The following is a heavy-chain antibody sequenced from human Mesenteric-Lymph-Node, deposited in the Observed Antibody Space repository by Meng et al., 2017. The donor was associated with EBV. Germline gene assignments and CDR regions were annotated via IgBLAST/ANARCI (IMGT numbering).Heavy chain of an antibody. D-gene: IGHD4-23*01. CDR2: IYWDDDK. V-gene: IGHV2-5*02. CDR1: GFSLSTSGVG. CDR3: THINGGGNSGFLDY. J-gene: IGHJ4*02. Sequence: QITLKESGPTLVKPPQTLTLTCTFSGFSLSTSGVGVGWIRQPPGKALEWLALIYWDDDKRYSPSLKSRLTITKDTSKNQVVLTMINMDPVDTATYYCTHINGGGNSGFLDYWGQGTLVTVSS.